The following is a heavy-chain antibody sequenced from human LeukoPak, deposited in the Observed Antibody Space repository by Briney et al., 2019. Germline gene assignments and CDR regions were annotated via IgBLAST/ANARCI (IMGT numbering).Heavy chain of an antibody. Sequence: GGSLRLSCAASGFTFSSCAMSWVRQAPGKGLEWVSSISGSGGSTYYADSVKGRFTISRDNAKNSLYLQMNSLRAEDTALYYCAKDMFLMPGSETKFDYWGQGTLVTVSS. CDR3: AKDMFLMPGSETKFDY. J-gene: IGHJ4*02. D-gene: IGHD3-10*02. CDR1: GFTFSSCA. CDR2: ISGSGGST. V-gene: IGHV3-23*01.